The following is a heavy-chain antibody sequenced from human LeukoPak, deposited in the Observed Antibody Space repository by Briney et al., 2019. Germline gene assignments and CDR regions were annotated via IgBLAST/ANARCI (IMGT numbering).Heavy chain of an antibody. CDR3: GRVRTGSGMDV. CDR2: FRKKANSYTT. D-gene: IGHD1-1*01. Sequence: GGSRRLSCAASGFIYSVHYMDWVRPAPGKGLEWVARFRKKANSYTTEYAASVKGRFTITRNDSENSVHLQMISLKTEDTAEYYCGRVRTGSGMDVWGQGATVTVSS. V-gene: IGHV3-72*01. J-gene: IGHJ6*02. CDR1: GFIYSVHY.